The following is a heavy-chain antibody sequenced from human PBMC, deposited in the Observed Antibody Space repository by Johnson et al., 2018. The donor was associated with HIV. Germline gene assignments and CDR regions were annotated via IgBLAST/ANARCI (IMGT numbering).Heavy chain of an antibody. CDR3: ARRAHDAFDI. V-gene: IGHV3-64*01. Sequence: VQLVESGGGLVQPGGSLRLSCAASGFTFSSYAMHWVRQAPGKGLEYVSAISSDGGSSYSANSVKGRFTISRDNSKNTLFLQMGSLRAEDMAVYYGARRAHDAFDIWGQGTMVTVSS. CDR2: ISSDGGSS. J-gene: IGHJ3*02. CDR1: GFTFSSYA.